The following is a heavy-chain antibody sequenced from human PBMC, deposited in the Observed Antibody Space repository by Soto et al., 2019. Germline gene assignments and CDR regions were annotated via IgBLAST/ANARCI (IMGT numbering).Heavy chain of an antibody. D-gene: IGHD1-26*01. CDR3: ARVGSYYYGMDV. CDR2: INPNSGGT. Sequence: ASVKVSCKASGYTFTSYYMHWVRQAPGQGLEWMGWINPNSGGTNYAQKFQGWVTMTRDTSISTAYMELSRPRSDDTAVYYCARVGSYYYGMDVWGQGTTVTVSS. CDR1: GYTFTSYY. J-gene: IGHJ6*02. V-gene: IGHV1-2*04.